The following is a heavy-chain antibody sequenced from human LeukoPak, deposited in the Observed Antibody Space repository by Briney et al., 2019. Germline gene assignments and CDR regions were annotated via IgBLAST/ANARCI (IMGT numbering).Heavy chain of an antibody. Sequence: SETLSLTCAVYGGSFSGYYWSWIRQPPGKGLEGIGEINHSGSTNYNPSLKRRVTVSVDTSKNQFSLKLSSVTAADTAVYYCASRWDSSGYYYDYWGQGTLVTVSS. J-gene: IGHJ4*02. CDR2: INHSGST. CDR1: GGSFSGYY. D-gene: IGHD3-22*01. CDR3: ASRWDSSGYYYDY. V-gene: IGHV4-34*01.